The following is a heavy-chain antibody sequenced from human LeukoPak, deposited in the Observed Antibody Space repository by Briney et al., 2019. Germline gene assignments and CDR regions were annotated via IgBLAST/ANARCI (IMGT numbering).Heavy chain of an antibody. CDR3: ARQGYDILTGYIDAFDI. CDR2: ISYSGST. D-gene: IGHD3-9*01. Sequence: SETLSLTCTVSGGSISSYYWSWIRQPPGKGLEWIGYISYSGSTNYNPSPMSRVTISIDASKNQFSLKLRSVTAADTAIYYCARQGYDILTGYIDAFDIWGQGTMVTVSS. V-gene: IGHV4-59*08. J-gene: IGHJ3*02. CDR1: GGSISSYY.